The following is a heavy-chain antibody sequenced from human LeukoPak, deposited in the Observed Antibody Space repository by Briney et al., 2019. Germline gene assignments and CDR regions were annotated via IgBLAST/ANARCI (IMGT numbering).Heavy chain of an antibody. CDR1: GFTFSSYA. Sequence: GGSLRLSCTASGFTFSSYAMSWVRQAPGKGLEWVSAISGSGGSTYYADSVKGRFTISRDNSKNTLSLQMNSLRAEDTAVYYSAKDPSSSSFYYSVFWGQGTLVTVSS. CDR3: AKDPSSSSFYYSVF. D-gene: IGHD6-6*01. J-gene: IGHJ4*02. CDR2: ISGSGGST. V-gene: IGHV3-23*01.